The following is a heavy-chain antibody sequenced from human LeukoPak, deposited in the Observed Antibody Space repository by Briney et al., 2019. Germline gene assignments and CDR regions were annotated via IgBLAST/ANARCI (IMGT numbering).Heavy chain of an antibody. CDR1: GFTVSSNY. CDR3: ARDRATVTKGVYFDY. CDR2: IYSGGST. D-gene: IGHD4-17*01. V-gene: IGHV3-53*01. Sequence: GGSLRLSCAASGFTVSSNYMSWVRQAPGKGLEWVSVIYSGGSTYYADSVKGRFTISRDNSKNTLYLQMNSLRAEDTAVYYCARDRATVTKGVYFDYWGQGTLVTVFS. J-gene: IGHJ4*02.